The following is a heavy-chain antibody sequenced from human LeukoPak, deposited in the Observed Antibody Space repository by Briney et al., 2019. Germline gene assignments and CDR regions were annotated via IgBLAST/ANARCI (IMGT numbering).Heavy chain of an antibody. CDR3: ARVAGLRYFDWLFTQYYFDY. V-gene: IGHV4-34*01. D-gene: IGHD3-9*01. Sequence: SETLSLTCAVYGGSFGGYYWSWIRQPPGKGLEWIGEINHSGSTNYNPSLKSRVTISVDTSKNQFSLKLSSVTAADTAVYYCARVAGLRYFDWLFTQYYFDYWGQGTLVTVSS. CDR2: INHSGST. J-gene: IGHJ4*02. CDR1: GGSFGGYY.